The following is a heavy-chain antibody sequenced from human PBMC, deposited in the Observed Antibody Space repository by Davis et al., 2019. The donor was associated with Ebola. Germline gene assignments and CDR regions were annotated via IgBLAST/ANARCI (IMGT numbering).Heavy chain of an antibody. V-gene: IGHV4-59*08. CDR2: ISYSGNT. D-gene: IGHD3-10*01. J-gene: IGHJ4*02. CDR3: ATGAYYGSGYYFDY. CDR1: GGSISSYY. Sequence: GSQRLSCTVSGGSISSYYWSWIRQPPGKGLEWIGYISYSGNTYYNPSLKSRVTISVDTSENHFSLKLSSVTAADTAVYYCATGAYYGSGYYFDYWGQGTLVTVSS.